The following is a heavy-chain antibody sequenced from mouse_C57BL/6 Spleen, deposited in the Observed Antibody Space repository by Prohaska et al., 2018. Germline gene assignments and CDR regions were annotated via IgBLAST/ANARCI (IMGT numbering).Heavy chain of an antibody. Sequence: EVQLQQSGPELVKPGASVKISCKASGYTFTDYYMNWVKQSHGKSLEWIGDINPNNGGTSYNQKFKGNATLTVDKSSSTAYMELRSLTSEDSAVYYCARLLANWDWFAYWGQGTLVTVSA. D-gene: IGHD4-1*01. CDR3: ARLLANWDWFAY. CDR1: GYTFTDYY. V-gene: IGHV1-26*01. J-gene: IGHJ3*01. CDR2: INPNNGGT.